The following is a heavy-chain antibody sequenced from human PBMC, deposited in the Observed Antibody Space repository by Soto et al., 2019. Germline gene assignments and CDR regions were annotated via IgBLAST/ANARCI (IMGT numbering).Heavy chain of an antibody. Sequence: QVQLVESGGGVVQPGRSLRLSCAASGFTFSSYGMHWVRQAPGKGLEWVAVIWYDGSNKYYPDSVKGRFTISRENSKNTLDLQMNSLRAEDTAVYYCARGDDYPYYYYGMDVWGQGTTVTVSS. CDR1: GFTFSSYG. V-gene: IGHV3-33*01. J-gene: IGHJ6*02. CDR2: IWYDGSNK. D-gene: IGHD4-17*01. CDR3: ARGDDYPYYYYGMDV.